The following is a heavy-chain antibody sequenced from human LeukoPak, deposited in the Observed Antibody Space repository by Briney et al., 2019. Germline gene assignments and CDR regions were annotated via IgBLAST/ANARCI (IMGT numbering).Heavy chain of an antibody. D-gene: IGHD1-14*01. CDR1: GGSISSHY. V-gene: IGHV4-59*11. J-gene: IGHJ4*02. CDR2: IHNSGVT. Sequence: SETLSLTCNVSGGSISSHYWSWIRQPPGKGLEWIGYIHNSGVTKYNPSLKSRVTTSVDTSKNQISLKLNSVIAADTAVYYCARGGDRRGFDYWGQGTLVTVSS. CDR3: ARGGDRRGFDY.